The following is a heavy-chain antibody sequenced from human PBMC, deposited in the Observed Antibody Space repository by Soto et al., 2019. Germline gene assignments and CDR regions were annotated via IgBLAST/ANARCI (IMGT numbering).Heavy chain of an antibody. CDR2: ISGSSSTI. Sequence: EVQLVESGGGLVQPGGSLRLSCAASGFSFSVYSMNWVRQAPGKGLEWVSYISGSSSTIYYADSVKGRFTISRDNAKNSLYLQLSSLRDEDTAIYYCARESSGYPDSWGQGTPVTVSS. J-gene: IGHJ4*02. CDR1: GFSFSVYS. V-gene: IGHV3-48*02. D-gene: IGHD3-22*01. CDR3: ARESSGYPDS.